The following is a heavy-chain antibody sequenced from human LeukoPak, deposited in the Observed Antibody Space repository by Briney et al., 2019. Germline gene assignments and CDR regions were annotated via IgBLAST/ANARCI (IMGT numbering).Heavy chain of an antibody. Sequence: GGSLRLSCAASGFTFSSYAMHWVRQAPGKGLEYVSAISSNGGSTYYANSVKGRFTISRDNSKNTLYLQMGSLRAEDMAVYYCARGRYDFWSGYYPYYYYGMDVWGQGTTVTVSS. CDR3: ARGRYDFWSGYYPYYYYGMDV. J-gene: IGHJ6*02. V-gene: IGHV3-64*01. D-gene: IGHD3-3*01. CDR2: ISSNGGST. CDR1: GFTFSSYA.